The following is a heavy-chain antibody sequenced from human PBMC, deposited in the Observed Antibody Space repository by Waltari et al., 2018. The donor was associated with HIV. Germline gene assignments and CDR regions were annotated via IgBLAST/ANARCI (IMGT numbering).Heavy chain of an antibody. J-gene: IGHJ5*02. V-gene: IGHV4-39*01. CDR2: IYYSGNT. CDR1: GGSISSSSYY. CDR3: ALIVVVPAAKLNWFDP. Sequence: QLQLQESGPGLVKPSETLSLTCTVSGGSISSSSYYWGWIRQPPGKGLEWIGSIYYSGNTYFNPSLKSRVTISVDTSKNQFSLKLSSVTAADTAGYYCALIVVVPAAKLNWFDPWGQGTLVTVSS. D-gene: IGHD2-2*01.